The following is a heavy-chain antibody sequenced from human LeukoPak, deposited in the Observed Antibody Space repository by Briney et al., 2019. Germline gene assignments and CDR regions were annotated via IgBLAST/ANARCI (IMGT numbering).Heavy chain of an antibody. J-gene: IGHJ6*02. CDR3: AGGAGVYYYGMDV. V-gene: IGHV3-23*01. CDR1: GFTFSSYA. Sequence: GGSLRLSCAASGFTFSSYALSWVRQAPGKGLEWVSAISGSGSTTYYADSVKGRFTMSRDNSKDTLFLQMNTLRAEDAAVYYCAGGAGVYYYGMDVWGQGTSVTVSS. CDR2: ISGSGSTT.